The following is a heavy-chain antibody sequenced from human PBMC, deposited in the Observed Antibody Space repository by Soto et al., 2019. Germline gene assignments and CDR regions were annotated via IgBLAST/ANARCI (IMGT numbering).Heavy chain of an antibody. D-gene: IGHD1-26*01. J-gene: IGHJ4*02. CDR2: TYYRSKWYN. CDR3: ARGEQYSGRIFDY. CDR1: GDSVSSNSAA. Sequence: QVQLQQSGPGLVKPSQTLSVTCGISGDSVSSNSAAWNWLRQFPSRGLEWLGRTYYRSKWYNAYAVSVESRITINPDTSKNHFSLQLNFVTPEDTAVYFCARGEQYSGRIFDYWGQGTLVTVSS. V-gene: IGHV6-1*01.